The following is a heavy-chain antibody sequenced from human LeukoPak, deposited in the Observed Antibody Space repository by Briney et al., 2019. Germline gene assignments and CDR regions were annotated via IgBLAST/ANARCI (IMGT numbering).Heavy chain of an antibody. V-gene: IGHV4-4*07. CDR1: GGSISSHY. Sequence: SETLSLTCSVSGGSISSHYWSWIRQPAGKGLEWIGRIYTSGSTNYNPSLKSRVTMSVDTSKNQFSLRLSSVTAADTAVYYCAGVGRGGYYKGPAAFDIWGQGTMVTVSS. CDR3: AGVGRGGYYKGPAAFDI. J-gene: IGHJ3*02. CDR2: IYTSGST. D-gene: IGHD3-3*01.